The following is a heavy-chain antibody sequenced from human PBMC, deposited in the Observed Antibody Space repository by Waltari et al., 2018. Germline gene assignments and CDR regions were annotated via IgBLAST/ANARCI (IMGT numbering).Heavy chain of an antibody. CDR1: GFTFSSYS. V-gene: IGHV3-48*04. CDR3: ARDSGGSYGAYYYYYMDV. CDR2: ISSSSSTI. J-gene: IGHJ6*03. D-gene: IGHD1-26*01. Sequence: EVQLVESGGGLVQPGGSLRLSCAASGFTFSSYSMNWVRQAPGKGLEWVSYISSSSSTIYYADSVKGRFTISRDNAKNSLYLQMNSLRAEDTAVYYCARDSGGSYGAYYYYYMDVWGKGTTVTVSS.